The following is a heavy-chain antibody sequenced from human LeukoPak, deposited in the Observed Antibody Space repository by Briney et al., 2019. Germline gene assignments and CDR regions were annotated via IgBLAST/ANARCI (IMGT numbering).Heavy chain of an antibody. D-gene: IGHD4-11*01. V-gene: IGHV4-39*01. Sequence: SETLSLTCTVSGGSISSNTQYWSWIRQPPGKGSVWLGSIYYSGSTYYNPSLKSRVTISADTSKNQFSLKLSSVTAADTALYYCARHHSEEVGPYFDYWGQGILVTVSS. CDR3: ARHHSEEVGPYFDY. CDR1: GGSISSNTQY. J-gene: IGHJ4*02. CDR2: IYYSGST.